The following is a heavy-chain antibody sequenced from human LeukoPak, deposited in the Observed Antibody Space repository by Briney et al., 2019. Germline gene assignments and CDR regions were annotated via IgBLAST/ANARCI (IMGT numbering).Heavy chain of an antibody. CDR3: TTEAYSYGSYYFDY. CDR2: IKSKTDGGTT. D-gene: IGHD5-18*01. Sequence: GGSLRLSCAASGFTFSNAWMSWVRQAPGKGVEWVVRIKSKTDGGTTDYAAPVKGRFTISRDDSKNTLYLQMNSLKTEDTAVYYCTTEAYSYGSYYFDYWGQGTLVTVSS. CDR1: GFTFSNAW. J-gene: IGHJ4*02. V-gene: IGHV3-15*01.